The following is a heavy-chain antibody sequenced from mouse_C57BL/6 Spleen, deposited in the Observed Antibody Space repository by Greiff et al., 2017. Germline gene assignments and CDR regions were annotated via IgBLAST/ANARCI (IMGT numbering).Heavy chain of an antibody. Sequence: VQLKESGPGLVQPSQSLSITCTVSGFSLTSYGVHWVRQSPGKGLEWLGVIWSGGSTDYNAAFISRLSISKDNSKSQVFFKMNSLQADDTAIYYCARNYYYGSSYYYAMDYWGQGTSVTVSS. J-gene: IGHJ4*01. D-gene: IGHD1-1*01. CDR1: GFSLTSYG. V-gene: IGHV2-2*01. CDR2: IWSGGST. CDR3: ARNYYYGSSYYYAMDY.